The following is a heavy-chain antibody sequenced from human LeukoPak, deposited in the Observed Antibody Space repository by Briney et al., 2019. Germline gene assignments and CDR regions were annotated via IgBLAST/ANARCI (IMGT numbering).Heavy chain of an antibody. Sequence: ASVKVSCKASGYTFTGYYMNWVRQAPGQELEWMGWINPNSGGTNYAQKFQGRVTMTGDTSISTAYMELSRLRSDDTAVYYCARATYSSSSPPQYWGQGTLVTVSS. CDR3: ARATYSSSSPPQY. V-gene: IGHV1-2*02. D-gene: IGHD6-6*01. CDR1: GYTFTGYY. J-gene: IGHJ4*02. CDR2: INPNSGGT.